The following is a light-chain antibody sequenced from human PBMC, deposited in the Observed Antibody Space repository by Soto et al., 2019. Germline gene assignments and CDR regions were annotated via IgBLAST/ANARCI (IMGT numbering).Light chain of an antibody. CDR3: QQYYSTPQT. CDR2: WAS. Sequence: DSVMTQSPDSLAASLGERATINCKSSQSVLYSSNNKNYLAWYQQKPGQPPKLLIYWASTRESGVPDRFSGSGSGTDFTLTISSLQAEDVAVYYCQQYYSTPQTFGQRTKVDIK. CDR1: QSVLYSSNNKNY. V-gene: IGKV4-1*01. J-gene: IGKJ1*01.